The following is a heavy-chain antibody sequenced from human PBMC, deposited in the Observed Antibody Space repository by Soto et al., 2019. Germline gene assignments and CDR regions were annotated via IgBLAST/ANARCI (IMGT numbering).Heavy chain of an antibody. CDR2: ISAYNGNT. Sequence: ASVKVSCKASGYTFTSYGISWVRQAPGQGLEWMGWISAYNGNTNYAQKLQGRVTMTTDTSTSTAYMELRSLRSDDTAVYYCARATLYNWNYGEFDYWGQGTLVTVS. J-gene: IGHJ4*02. CDR3: ARATLYNWNYGEFDY. CDR1: GYTFTSYG. D-gene: IGHD1-7*01. V-gene: IGHV1-18*01.